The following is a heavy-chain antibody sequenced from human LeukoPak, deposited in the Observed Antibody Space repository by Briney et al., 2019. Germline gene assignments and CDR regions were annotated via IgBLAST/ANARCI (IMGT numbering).Heavy chain of an antibody. J-gene: IGHJ4*02. CDR1: GYSISSGYF. Sequence: PSETLSLTCTVSGYSISSGYFWGWIRQPPGKGLEWIGRIYTSGSTNYNPSLKSRVTISVDTSKNQFSLKLSSVTAADTAVYYCASGYYYDSSDYYWGQGTLVTVSS. D-gene: IGHD3-22*01. V-gene: IGHV4-38-2*02. CDR3: ASGYYYDSSDYY. CDR2: IYTSGST.